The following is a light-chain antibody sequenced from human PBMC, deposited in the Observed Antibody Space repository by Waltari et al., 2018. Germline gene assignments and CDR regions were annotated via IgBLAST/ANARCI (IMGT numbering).Light chain of an antibody. V-gene: IGLV3-21*02. Sequence: SYVLAQPPSVSVAPGQTARITCGGNNIGSKSVHWYQQKPGQAPMLVGYDDSERPSGIPGRVSGSNSGNTATLTITRVEAGDEADYYGQVWDTSSDPSWVFGGGTKLTVL. J-gene: IGLJ3*02. CDR1: NIGSKS. CDR2: DDS. CDR3: QVWDTSSDPSWV.